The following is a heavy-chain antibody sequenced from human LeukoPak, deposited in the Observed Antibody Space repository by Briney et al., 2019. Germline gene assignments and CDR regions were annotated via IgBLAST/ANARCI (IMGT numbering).Heavy chain of an antibody. D-gene: IGHD5-18*01. CDR2: IRSKAYRGTT. CDR3: SRGPIQLWVRNGVDV. V-gene: IGHV3-49*04. CDR1: GFNFGDHA. J-gene: IGHJ6*02. Sequence: GGSLRLSCTTSGFNFGDHAMTWVRQAPGKGLEWVGFIRSKAYRGTTEYAASVKGRFTISRDDSKSVVYLQMNSLKSEDTAVYYCSRGPIQLWVRNGVDVWGQGTTVTVSS.